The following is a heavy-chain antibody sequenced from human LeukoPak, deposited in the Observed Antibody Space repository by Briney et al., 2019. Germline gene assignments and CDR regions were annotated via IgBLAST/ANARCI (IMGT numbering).Heavy chain of an antibody. Sequence: PGRSLRLSCAASGFTFSSYGMHWVRQASGKGLEWVAVISYDGSNKYYADSVKGRFTISRDNSKNTLYLQMNSLRAEDTAVYYCAKIRGYGDYYDAFDIWGQGTMVTVSS. CDR1: GFTFSSYG. J-gene: IGHJ3*02. D-gene: IGHD4-17*01. CDR2: ISYDGSNK. CDR3: AKIRGYGDYYDAFDI. V-gene: IGHV3-30*18.